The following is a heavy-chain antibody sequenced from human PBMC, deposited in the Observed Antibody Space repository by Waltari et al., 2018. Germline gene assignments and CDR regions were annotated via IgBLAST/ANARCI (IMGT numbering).Heavy chain of an antibody. J-gene: IGHJ3*02. CDR3: VRGTVVPAASDVFDM. Sequence: EVQLVESGGGLIQPGGSLSISCVASGLTVTSHYVNWVRQTPEKGLEWVSVIYSGGNTFYADSVKGRFTISRDNSKNTVYLQMSSLRVEDTAVYYCVRGTVVPAASDVFDMWGQGTKVTVSS. CDR2: IYSGGNT. CDR1: GLTVTSHY. V-gene: IGHV3-53*01. D-gene: IGHD2-2*01.